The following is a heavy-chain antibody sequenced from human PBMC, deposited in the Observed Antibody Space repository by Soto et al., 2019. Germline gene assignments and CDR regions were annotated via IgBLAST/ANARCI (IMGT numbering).Heavy chain of an antibody. CDR3: ARDLRITGTPYYYYYGMDV. V-gene: IGHV3-33*01. CDR2: IWYDGSNK. J-gene: IGHJ6*02. Sequence: LRLSCAASGFTFSSYGMHWVRQAPGKGLEWVAVIWYDGSNKYYADSVKGRFTISRDNSKNTLYLQMNSLRAEDTAVYYCARDLRITGTPYYYYYGMDVWGQGTTVTVSS. CDR1: GFTFSSYG. D-gene: IGHD1-7*01.